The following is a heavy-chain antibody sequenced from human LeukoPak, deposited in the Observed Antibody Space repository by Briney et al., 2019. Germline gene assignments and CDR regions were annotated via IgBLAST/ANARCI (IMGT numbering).Heavy chain of an antibody. V-gene: IGHV3-15*01. CDR1: GFTFSNAW. CDR3: TAPFSGGGARGDY. J-gene: IGHJ4*02. Sequence: GGSLRLSCAASGFTFSNAWMSWVRQAPGKGLEWVGRIKSKTDGGTTDYAAPVRGRFTISRDDSKNTLYLQMNSLKTEDTAVYYCTAPFSGGGARGDYWGQGTLVTVSS. CDR2: IKSKTDGGTT. D-gene: IGHD2-21*01.